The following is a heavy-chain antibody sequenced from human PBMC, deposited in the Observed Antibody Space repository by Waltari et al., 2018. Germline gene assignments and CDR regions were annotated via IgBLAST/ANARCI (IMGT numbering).Heavy chain of an antibody. J-gene: IGHJ4*02. CDR2: ISWNSVSI. CDR1: GFTFDDYA. D-gene: IGHD4-17*01. V-gene: IGHV3-9*01. Sequence: EVQLVESGGGLVQPGRSLRLSCAASGFTFDDYAMHWVRQAPGKGLECVSGISWNSVSIGYADSVKGRFTISRDNAKNSLYLQMNSLRAEDTALYYCAKDGSPDYGGNSEVDYWGQGTLVTVSS. CDR3: AKDGSPDYGGNSEVDY.